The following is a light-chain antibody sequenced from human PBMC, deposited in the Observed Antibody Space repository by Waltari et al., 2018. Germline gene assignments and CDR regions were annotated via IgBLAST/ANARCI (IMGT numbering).Light chain of an antibody. CDR1: QSVSSSY. CDR3: QQYGTSPHVT. V-gene: IGKV3-20*01. CDR2: GAS. J-gene: IGKJ3*01. Sequence: ELVLTQSPGTLSLSPGVRATISCRASQSVSSSYLAWYQQKPGQAPRLLIYGASSRATGIPDRFSGSGSGTDFTLTISRLEPEDFAVYYCQQYGTSPHVTFGPGTKVDIK.